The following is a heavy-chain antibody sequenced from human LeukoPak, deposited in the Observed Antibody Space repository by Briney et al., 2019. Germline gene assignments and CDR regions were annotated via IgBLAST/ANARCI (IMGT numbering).Heavy chain of an antibody. J-gene: IGHJ5*02. Sequence: GGSLRLSCAASGFTFSNAWMNWVRQAPGKGLEWVGRIKSKTDGGTTDYAAPVKGRFTISRDDSKNTLYLQMNSLKTEDTAVYYCTTDSPVVPAAMPSSWFDPWGQGTLVTVSS. CDR1: GFTFSNAW. CDR3: TTDSPVVPAAMPSSWFDP. CDR2: IKSKTDGGTT. V-gene: IGHV3-15*07. D-gene: IGHD2-2*01.